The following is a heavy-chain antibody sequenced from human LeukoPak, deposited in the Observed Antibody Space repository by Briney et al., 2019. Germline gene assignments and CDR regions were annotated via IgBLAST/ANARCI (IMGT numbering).Heavy chain of an antibody. J-gene: IGHJ6*03. V-gene: IGHV3-30*02. D-gene: IGHD5-18*01. Sequence: RSGGSLRLSCAASGFTFRSCGMHWVRQAPGKGLEWVAFIRYDGSNQYYADSVKGRFTISRDNSKNTLYLQMNDLSAEDTALYFCAKAAGSYVYYYYMDVWGKGTTVTVSS. CDR3: AKAAGSYVYYYYMDV. CDR2: IRYDGSNQ. CDR1: GFTFRSCG.